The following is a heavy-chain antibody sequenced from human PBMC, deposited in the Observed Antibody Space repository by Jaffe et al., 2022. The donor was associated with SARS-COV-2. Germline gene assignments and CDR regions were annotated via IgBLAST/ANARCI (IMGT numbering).Heavy chain of an antibody. J-gene: IGHJ4*02. Sequence: QVQLQESGPGLVKPSGTLSLTCAVSGGSISSSNWWSWVRQPPGKGLEWIGEIYHSGSTNYNPSLKSRVTISVDKSKNQFSLKLSSVTAADTAVYYCARVNAVAGILQPRSWYFDYWGQGTLVTVSS. CDR1: GGSISSSNW. V-gene: IGHV4-4*02. CDR3: ARVNAVAGILQPRSWYFDY. D-gene: IGHD6-19*01. CDR2: IYHSGST.